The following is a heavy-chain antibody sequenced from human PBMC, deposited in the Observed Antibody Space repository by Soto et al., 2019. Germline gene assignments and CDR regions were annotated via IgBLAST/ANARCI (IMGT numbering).Heavy chain of an antibody. Sequence: QVQLQESGPGLVKPSQTLSLTCTVSGGSISSGDYYWSWIRQPPGKGLEWIGYIYYSGSTYYNPSLKGRVNLSVNQAKNPFSLKLSSGTAAGTAGYYCARAKTVVQAVDYWGQGTLVTVSS. D-gene: IGHD2-15*01. J-gene: IGHJ4*02. CDR1: GGSISSGDYY. CDR3: ARAKTVVQAVDY. V-gene: IGHV4-30-4*01. CDR2: IYYSGST.